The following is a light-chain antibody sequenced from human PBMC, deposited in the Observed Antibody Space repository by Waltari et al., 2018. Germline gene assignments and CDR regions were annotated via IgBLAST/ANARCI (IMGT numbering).Light chain of an antibody. CDR2: AAS. CDR1: QSVGRP. J-gene: IGKJ1*01. CDR3: QHYVRLPAT. V-gene: IGKV3-20*01. Sequence: EIVLPQSPGTLSLSPGDRATLSCRASQSVGRPLAWYQLKPGQAPRLLIYAASTRATGIPDRFSGSGSGTDFSLTISRLEPEDFAVYFCQHYVRLPATFGQGTRVEIK.